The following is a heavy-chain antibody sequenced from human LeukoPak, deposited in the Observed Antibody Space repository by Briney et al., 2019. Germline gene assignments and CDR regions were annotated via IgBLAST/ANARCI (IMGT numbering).Heavy chain of an antibody. CDR3: ARDESDYDVLTGSMEYYYYGMDV. J-gene: IGHJ6*02. CDR2: ISSSSSYI. Sequence: GGSLRLSCAASGFTFSYHSMNWVRQAPGKGLEWVSSISSSSSYIYYADSVKGRFTISRDNAKNSLHLQMHSLRVEDTAVYYCARDESDYDVLTGSMEYYYYGMDVWGQGTTVTLSS. V-gene: IGHV3-21*01. CDR1: GFTFSYHS. D-gene: IGHD3-9*01.